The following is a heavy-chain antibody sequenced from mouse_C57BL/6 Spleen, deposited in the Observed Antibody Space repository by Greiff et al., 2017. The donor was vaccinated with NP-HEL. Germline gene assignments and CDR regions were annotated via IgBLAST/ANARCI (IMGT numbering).Heavy chain of an antibody. CDR3: ARWRVAHYAMDY. J-gene: IGHJ4*01. V-gene: IGHV1-82*01. Sequence: QVQLQQSGPELVKPGASVKISCKASGYAFSSSWMNWVKQRPGKGLEWIGRIYPGAGDTNYNGKFKGKATLTADKSSSTAYMQLSSLTSEDSAVYFCARWRVAHYAMDYWGQGTSVTVSS. CDR1: GYAFSSSW. D-gene: IGHD1-1*02. CDR2: IYPGAGDT.